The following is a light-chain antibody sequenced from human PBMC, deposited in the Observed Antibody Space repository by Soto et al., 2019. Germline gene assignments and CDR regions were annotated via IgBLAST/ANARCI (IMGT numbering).Light chain of an antibody. CDR3: KQSYSTRTWT. J-gene: IGKJ1*01. CDR1: QSISSY. Sequence: DIQMTQSPSSLSASVGDRVTITCRASQSISSYLNWYQQKPGKAPKLLIYAASSLQSGVPSRFSGSGSGTDFTLTISSLQHEDFATYYCKQSYSTRTWTFGQGTKVEIK. CDR2: AAS. V-gene: IGKV1-39*01.